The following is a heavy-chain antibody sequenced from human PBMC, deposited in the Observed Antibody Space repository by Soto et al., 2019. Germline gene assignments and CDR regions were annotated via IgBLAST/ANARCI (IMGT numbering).Heavy chain of an antibody. J-gene: IGHJ4*02. Sequence: EVQLLESGGGLVQRGGSLRLSCASSGFIFANYAMSWVRQAPGKGLEWVSTISGFGGSAYYRDSVKGRFTISRDNSKKTVSLQMNTLGAEDTAMYFCARDPRAVSEKGFDYWGQGALVTVSS. CDR2: ISGFGGSA. D-gene: IGHD6-19*01. CDR1: GFIFANYA. CDR3: ARDPRAVSEKGFDY. V-gene: IGHV3-23*01.